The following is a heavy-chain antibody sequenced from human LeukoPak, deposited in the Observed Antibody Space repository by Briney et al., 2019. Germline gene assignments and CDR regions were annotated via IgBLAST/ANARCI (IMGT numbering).Heavy chain of an antibody. CDR1: AYTFNDYY. J-gene: IGHJ4*02. D-gene: IGHD3-22*01. CDR3: ARDDSSGYGASFDY. CDR2: ISPNSGGT. V-gene: IGHV1-2*02. Sequence: GASVKVSCKASAYTFNDYYIHWVRQAPGQGLEWMGWISPNSGGTRYAQKFQGRVTKTRDTSISTAYMELSRLRSDDTAVYYCARDDSSGYGASFDYWGQGTLVTVSS.